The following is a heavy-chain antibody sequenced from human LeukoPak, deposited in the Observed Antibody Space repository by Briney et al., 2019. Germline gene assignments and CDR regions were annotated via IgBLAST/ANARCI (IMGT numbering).Heavy chain of an antibody. CDR1: GGSISTYY. J-gene: IGHJ4*02. Sequence: PSETLSLTCSVSGGSISTYYWSWIRQPPGKGLEWIGFIYYSGSTNYNPSLKSRVTISVDTSKNQFSLNLSSVTAADTAVYYCASLYCSSTSCAKFDYWGRGTLVTVSS. CDR2: IYYSGST. V-gene: IGHV4-59*08. D-gene: IGHD2-2*01. CDR3: ASLYCSSTSCAKFDY.